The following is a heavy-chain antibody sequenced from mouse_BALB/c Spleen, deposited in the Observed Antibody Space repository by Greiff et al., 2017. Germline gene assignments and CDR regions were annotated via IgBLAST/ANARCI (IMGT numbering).Heavy chain of an antibody. V-gene: IGHV3-6*01. J-gene: IGHJ4*01. D-gene: IGHD1-1*01. CDR2: ISYDGSN. Sequence: EVKLQESGPGLVKPSQSLSLTCSVTGYSITSGYYWNWIRQPPRNKLEWMGYISYDGSNNYNPSLKNRISITRDTSKNQLFLKLKSMTTEDTATYYSARGTTVAMDYWGQGTSVTVSS. CDR3: ARGTTVAMDY. CDR1: GYSITSGYY.